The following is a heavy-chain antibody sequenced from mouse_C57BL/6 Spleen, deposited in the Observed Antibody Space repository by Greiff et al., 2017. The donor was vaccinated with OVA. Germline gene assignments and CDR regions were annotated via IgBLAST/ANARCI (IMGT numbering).Heavy chain of an antibody. CDR2: IDPSDSYT. J-gene: IGHJ4*01. CDR3: ASLRSSYAMDY. CDR1: GYTFTSYW. V-gene: IGHV1-69*01. Sequence: VQLQQPGAELVMPGASVKLSCKASGYTFTSYWMHWVKQRPGQGLEWIGEIDPSDSYTNYNQKFKGKSTLTVDKSSSTAYMQLSSLTSEDSAVYYCASLRSSYAMDYWGQGTSVTVSS. D-gene: IGHD1-1*01.